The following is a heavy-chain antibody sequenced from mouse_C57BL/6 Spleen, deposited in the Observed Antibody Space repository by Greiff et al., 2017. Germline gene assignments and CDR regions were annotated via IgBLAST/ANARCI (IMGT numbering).Heavy chain of an antibody. D-gene: IGHD1-1*01. CDR1: GYTFTSYG. CDR3: ARGESTGYFDY. CDR2: IYPRSGNT. J-gene: IGHJ2*01. V-gene: IGHV1-81*01. Sequence: QVPLKESGAELARPGASVKLSCKASGYTFTSYGISWVKQRTGQGLEWIGEIYPRSGNTYYNEKFKGKATLTADKSSSTAYMELRSLTSEDSAVYFCARGESTGYFDYWGQGTTLTVSS.